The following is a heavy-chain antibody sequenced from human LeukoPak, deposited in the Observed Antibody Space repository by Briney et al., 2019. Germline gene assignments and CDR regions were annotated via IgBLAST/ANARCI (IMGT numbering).Heavy chain of an antibody. D-gene: IGHD3-10*01. J-gene: IGHJ6*03. CDR3: ARVRYRVTMVRGLHYYYYMDV. Sequence: GGSLRLSCAASGFTFSSYSMNWVRQAPGKGLEWVSYISSSSSTIYYADSVKGRFTISRDNAKNSLYLQMNSLRAEDTAVYYCARVRYRVTMVRGLHYYYYMDVWGKGTTVTISS. V-gene: IGHV3-48*04. CDR1: GFTFSSYS. CDR2: ISSSSSTI.